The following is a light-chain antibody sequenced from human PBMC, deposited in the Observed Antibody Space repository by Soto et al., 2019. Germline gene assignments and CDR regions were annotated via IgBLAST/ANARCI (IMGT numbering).Light chain of an antibody. V-gene: IGLV2-14*01. CDR3: SSYTTRSTLV. CDR2: DVT. CDR1: SSDVGAYDF. Sequence: QSALTQPASVSGSPGQSITISCTGTSSDVGAYDFVSWYQHYPGKAPKLVTFDVTHRPPGISDRFSGSKSANTASLTISGLQAEDEVFYYWSSYTTRSTLVFGGGTKVTVL. J-gene: IGLJ1*01.